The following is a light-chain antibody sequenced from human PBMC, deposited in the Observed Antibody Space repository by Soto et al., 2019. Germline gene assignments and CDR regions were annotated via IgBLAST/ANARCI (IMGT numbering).Light chain of an antibody. CDR1: QSIDSAY. CDR3: QQYDTSPRT. CDR2: ATS. V-gene: IGKV3-20*01. Sequence: EIVLTQSPGTLSLSPGERATFSCRASQSIDSAYLAWYQQKPGQAPRLLIYATSSRATGIPVRFSGSGSGTDFTLTISRLEPEDFAVYFCQQYDTSPRTFGQGTKVVIK. J-gene: IGKJ1*01.